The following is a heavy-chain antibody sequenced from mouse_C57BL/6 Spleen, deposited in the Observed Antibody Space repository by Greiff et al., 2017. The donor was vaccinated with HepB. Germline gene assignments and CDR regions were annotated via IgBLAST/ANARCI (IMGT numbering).Heavy chain of an antibody. CDR2: IDPETGGT. CDR3: TRRNYYGSSSAMDY. Sequence: QVQLQQSGAELVRPGASVTLSCKASGYTFTDYEMHWVKQTPVHGLEWIGAIDPETGGTAYNQKFKGKAILTADKSSSTAYMELRSLTSEDSAVYYCTRRNYYGSSSAMDYWGQGTSVTVSS. J-gene: IGHJ4*01. CDR1: GYTFTDYE. D-gene: IGHD1-1*01. V-gene: IGHV1-15*01.